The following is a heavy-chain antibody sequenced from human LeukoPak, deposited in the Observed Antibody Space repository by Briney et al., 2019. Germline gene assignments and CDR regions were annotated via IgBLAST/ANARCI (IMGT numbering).Heavy chain of an antibody. Sequence: PGGSLRLSCAASGFTFSSYSMNWVRQAPGKGLEWVSYISSSSSTIYYADSVKGRFTSSRDNAKNSLFLQTNSLRDEDTAVYYCARFYVAGTERIFDYWGQGTLVTVSS. CDR3: ARFYVAGTERIFDY. V-gene: IGHV3-48*02. CDR2: ISSSSSTI. J-gene: IGHJ4*02. CDR1: GFTFSSYS. D-gene: IGHD6-19*01.